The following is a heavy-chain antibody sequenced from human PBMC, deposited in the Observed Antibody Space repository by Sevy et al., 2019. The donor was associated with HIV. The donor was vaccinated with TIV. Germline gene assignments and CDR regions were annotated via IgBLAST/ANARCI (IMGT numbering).Heavy chain of an antibody. J-gene: IGHJ4*02. D-gene: IGHD4-4*01. Sequence: GGSLRLSCAVSGFTFSGYWMSWVRQVPGKGLEWVANIKQDGSEEFYVDSVKGRFTISRDNAKNTLFLQMNILSAEDTAIYYCARDPEHDYSKTGNFDFWGQGTLLTVSS. CDR3: ARDPEHDYSKTGNFDF. CDR1: GFTFSGYW. V-gene: IGHV3-7*01. CDR2: IKQDGSEE.